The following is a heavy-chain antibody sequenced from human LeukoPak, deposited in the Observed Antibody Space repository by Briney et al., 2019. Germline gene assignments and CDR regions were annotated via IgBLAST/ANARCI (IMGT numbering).Heavy chain of an antibody. D-gene: IGHD4/OR15-4a*01. J-gene: IGHJ6*03. CDR1: GGSISSYY. Sequence: SETLSLTCTVSGGSISSYYWSWIRQPPGKGLEWVGYIYYSGRTNSNPSRQSRVAKSQDTSKNQFCPELRHVAASDPALYYCARVLYYYYYYTDVWGKGTMVTVSS. V-gene: IGHV4-59*01. CDR2: IYYSGRT. CDR3: ARVLYYYYYYTDV.